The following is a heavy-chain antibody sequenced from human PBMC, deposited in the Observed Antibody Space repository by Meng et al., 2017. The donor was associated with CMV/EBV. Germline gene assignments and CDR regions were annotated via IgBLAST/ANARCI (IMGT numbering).Heavy chain of an antibody. V-gene: IGHV4-4*07. CDR1: GGSISSYY. J-gene: IGHJ4*02. CDR3: ARGGLYYYDSSGHFDY. D-gene: IGHD3-22*01. CDR2: IYTSGST. Sequence: VQLQDSGPGLGKPPETLSLTCTVAGGSISSYYWSWIRQPAGKGLEWIGRIYTSGSTNYNPSLKSRVTMSVDTSKNQFSLKLSSVTAADTAVYYCARGGLYYYDSSGHFDYWGQGTLVTVSS.